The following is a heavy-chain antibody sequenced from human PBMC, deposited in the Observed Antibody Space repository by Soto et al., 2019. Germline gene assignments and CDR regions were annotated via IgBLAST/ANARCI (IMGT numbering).Heavy chain of an antibody. CDR3: ARLVYDTRLNYMYFDF. CDR1: GGSISSYY. Sequence: SETLSLTCTVSGGSISSYYWSWIRQPPGKGLEWIGYIYYSGSTNYNPSLKSRVTISVDTSKNQFSLKLTSVTAADTAIYFCARLVYDTRLNYMYFDFWGQGTLVTVSS. D-gene: IGHD3-10*01. J-gene: IGHJ4*02. V-gene: IGHV4-59*12. CDR2: IYYSGST.